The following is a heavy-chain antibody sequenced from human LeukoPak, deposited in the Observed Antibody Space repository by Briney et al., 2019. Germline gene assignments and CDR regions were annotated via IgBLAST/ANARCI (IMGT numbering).Heavy chain of an antibody. CDR1: GFTFSSYS. D-gene: IGHD3-22*01. J-gene: IGHJ3*02. CDR3: APWNYYDSSGYSKSPDAFDI. CDR2: ISSSSSTI. Sequence: GGSLRLSCAASGFTFSSYSMNWVRQAPGKGLEWVSYISSSSSTIYYADSVKGRFTISRDNSKNTLYLQMNSLRAEDTAVYYCAPWNYYDSSGYSKSPDAFDIWGQGTMVTVSS. V-gene: IGHV3-48*01.